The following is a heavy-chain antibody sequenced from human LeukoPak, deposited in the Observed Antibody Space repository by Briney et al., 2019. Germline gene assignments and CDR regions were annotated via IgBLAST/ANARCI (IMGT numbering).Heavy chain of an antibody. CDR2: INSDGYSI. J-gene: IGHJ5*02. D-gene: IGHD4-11*01. Sequence: GGSLRLSCVASGFTFSNHALTWVRQAPGKGLVWVSRINSDGYSISYADSVKGRFTISRDNAKNTLYLQMNSLRVEDTAVYYCARWVATGGWFDPWGQGTLVTVSS. CDR1: GFTFSNHA. CDR3: ARWVATGGWFDP. V-gene: IGHV3-74*01.